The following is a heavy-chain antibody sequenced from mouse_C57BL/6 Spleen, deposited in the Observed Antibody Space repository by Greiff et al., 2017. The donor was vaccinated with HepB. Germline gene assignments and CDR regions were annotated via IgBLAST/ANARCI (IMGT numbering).Heavy chain of an antibody. J-gene: IGHJ4*01. D-gene: IGHD1-1*01. V-gene: IGHV14-4*01. Sequence: VHVKQSGAELVRPGASVKLSCTASGFNIKDDYMHWVKQRPEQGLEWIGWIDPENGDTEYASQFQGKATITADTSSNTAYLQLSSLTSEDTAVYYCTTPPVDAMDYWGQGTSVTVSS. CDR2: IDPENGDT. CDR3: TTPPVDAMDY. CDR1: GFNIKDDY.